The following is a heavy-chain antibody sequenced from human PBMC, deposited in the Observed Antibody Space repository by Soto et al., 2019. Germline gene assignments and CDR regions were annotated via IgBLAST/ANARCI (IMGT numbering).Heavy chain of an antibody. D-gene: IGHD1-26*01. CDR3: AREIGGSYGAFDI. CDR1: GGSIRSYY. Sequence: SETLSLTCTVFGGSIRSYYCSWVRRPPGKGLEWIGYVYNSGSTTYSPSFKSRVTISADTSRNQFSLKLTSVTAADTAVYYCAREIGGSYGAFDIWGQGTMVTVSS. J-gene: IGHJ3*02. V-gene: IGHV4-59*01. CDR2: VYNSGST.